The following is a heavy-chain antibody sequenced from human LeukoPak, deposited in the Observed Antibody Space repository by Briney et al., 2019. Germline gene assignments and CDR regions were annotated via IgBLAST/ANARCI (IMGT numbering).Heavy chain of an antibody. V-gene: IGHV1-3*01. J-gene: IGHJ5*02. CDR3: ARVPYYYDNNWFDP. D-gene: IGHD3-22*01. CDR2: INVGNANT. CDR1: GYTFTTYA. Sequence: AASVKVSCKASGYTFTTYAIHWVRQAPGQRLEWMGWINVGNANTKYSQKLQGRVTITRDTSASTAYMELSTLRSEDTAVYYCARVPYYYDNNWFDPWGQGTLVTVSS.